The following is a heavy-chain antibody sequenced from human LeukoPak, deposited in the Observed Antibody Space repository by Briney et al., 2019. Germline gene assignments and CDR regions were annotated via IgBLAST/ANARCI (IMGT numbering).Heavy chain of an antibody. CDR1: GGSISSYY. D-gene: IGHD3-9*01. Sequence: PSETLSLTCTVSGGSISSYYWSWIRQPPGKGLEWIGYIYYSGSTNYNPSLKSRVTISVDTSKNQFSLKLSSVTAADTAVYYCARTTLYYDILTGGWFDPWGQGTLVTVSS. V-gene: IGHV4-59*01. CDR3: ARTTLYYDILTGGWFDP. J-gene: IGHJ5*02. CDR2: IYYSGST.